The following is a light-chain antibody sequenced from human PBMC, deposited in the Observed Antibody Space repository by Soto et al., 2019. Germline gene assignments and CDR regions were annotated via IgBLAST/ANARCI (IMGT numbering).Light chain of an antibody. Sequence: SCRASQSVSSSYLAWYQQKPGQAPRLLIYGASSRATGIPDRFSGSGSGTDFTLTISRLEPEDFAVYYCQQYGDSPRTFGQGTKVDIK. CDR2: GAS. V-gene: IGKV3-20*01. CDR1: QSVSSSY. CDR3: QQYGDSPRT. J-gene: IGKJ1*01.